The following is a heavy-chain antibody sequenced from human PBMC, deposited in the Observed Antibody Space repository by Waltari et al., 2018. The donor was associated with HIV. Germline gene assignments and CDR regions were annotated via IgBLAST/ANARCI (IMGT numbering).Heavy chain of an antibody. J-gene: IGHJ3*02. CDR1: GDSVPSNSAA. CDR2: TDYKSKKYN. Sequence: QVHLQQSGPGLVKPSQTPPLTCPIPGDSVPSNSAAWNWIRQPQSEGLEWLERTDYKSKKYNGYAVSVKSRININPDTTKNQFSLRLNSVTPEDTAVYYCARDGNSSGWKYAFDIWGQGTMVTVSS. V-gene: IGHV6-1*01. CDR3: ARDGNSSGWKYAFDI. D-gene: IGHD6-19*01.